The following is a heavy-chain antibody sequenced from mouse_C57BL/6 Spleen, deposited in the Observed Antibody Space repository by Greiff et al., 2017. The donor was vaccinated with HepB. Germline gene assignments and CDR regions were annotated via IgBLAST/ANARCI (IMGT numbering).Heavy chain of an antibody. CDR1: GYTFTSYW. V-gene: IGHV1-55*01. D-gene: IGHD1-1*01. J-gene: IGHJ2*01. CDR3: ARGGRLLRYYFDY. Sequence: VQLKQPGAELVKPGASVKMSCKASGYTFTSYWITWVKQRPGQGLEWIGDIYPGSGSTNYNEKFKSKATLTVDTSSSTAYMQLSSLTSEDSAVYYCARGGRLLRYYFDYWGQGTTLTVSS. CDR2: IYPGSGST.